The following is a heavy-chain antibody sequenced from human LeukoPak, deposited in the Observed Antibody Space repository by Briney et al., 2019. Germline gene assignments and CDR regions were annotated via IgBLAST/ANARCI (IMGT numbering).Heavy chain of an antibody. CDR1: GFPFRSYA. Sequence: GGSLRLSCAASGFPFRSYAMSWVRQAPGKGLEWVSAISGSGGRTYYADSVKGRFTISRDNSKNTLYLQVNSLRAEDTAVYYGCVVTAAMHAEDYFDYWGQGTPVTVSS. J-gene: IGHJ4*02. CDR3: CVVTAAMHAEDYFDY. V-gene: IGHV3-23*01. CDR2: ISGSGGRT. D-gene: IGHD2-2*01.